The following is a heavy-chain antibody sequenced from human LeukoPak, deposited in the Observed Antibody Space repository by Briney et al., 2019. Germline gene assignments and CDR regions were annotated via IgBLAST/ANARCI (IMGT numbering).Heavy chain of an antibody. Sequence: SETLSLTCTVSGGSISSYYWSWIRQPPGKGLEWIGYIYYSGSTLYNPSLKSRVSMSVDTSKNHFSLSLTSVTAADTAVYYCPYGNFYYGLDVWGRGTTVTVSS. CDR1: GGSISSYY. V-gene: IGHV4-59*12. J-gene: IGHJ6*02. CDR3: PYGNFYYGLDV. CDR2: IYYSGST. D-gene: IGHD4-17*01.